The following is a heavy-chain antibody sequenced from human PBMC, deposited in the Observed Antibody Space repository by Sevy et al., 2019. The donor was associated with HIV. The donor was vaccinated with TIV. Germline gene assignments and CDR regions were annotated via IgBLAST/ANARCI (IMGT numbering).Heavy chain of an antibody. CDR3: ARLRDDSSGFHLDY. Sequence: ASVKVSCKASGGTFDTYSISWVRQAPGQGPEWMGGITPFFGSANYAQKFQGRLTITADQSPSTAYLELSNLRSEDTAVYYCARLRDDSSGFHLDYWGQGTLVTVSS. D-gene: IGHD3-22*01. J-gene: IGHJ4*02. CDR2: ITPFFGSA. CDR1: GGTFDTYS. V-gene: IGHV1-69*13.